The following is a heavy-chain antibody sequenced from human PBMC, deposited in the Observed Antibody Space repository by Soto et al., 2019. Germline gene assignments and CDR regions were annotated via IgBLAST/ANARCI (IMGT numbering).Heavy chain of an antibody. J-gene: IGHJ4*02. D-gene: IGHD3-22*01. V-gene: IGHV3-30*18. CDR1: GITLSNYG. CDR3: AKQPHSGYYYGGVFGY. Sequence: QVQLVESGGGVVQPGRSLRLSCAASGITLSNYGMHWVRQAPGKGLEWVAAISYDGSNKYYADSVKGRFTISRDNSKNTLYKEINSLRAQDRAVYYCAKQPHSGYYYGGVFGYWGQGTLVTVSS. CDR2: ISYDGSNK.